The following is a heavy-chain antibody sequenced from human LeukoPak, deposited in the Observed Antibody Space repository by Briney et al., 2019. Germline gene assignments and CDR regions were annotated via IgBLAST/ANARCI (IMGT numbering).Heavy chain of an antibody. CDR3: ARHNLELPAAHGNFDI. CDR2: IYNSGAT. J-gene: IGHJ3*02. V-gene: IGHV4-39*01. CDR1: GGSISNTTYY. Sequence: PSETLSLTCTVSGGSISNTTYYWGWIRQPPGKELEWVGSIYNSGATFYDPSLKSQVTISVDTSKNQLSLKLTSVTAADTAVYYCARHNLELPAAHGNFDIWGQGTMVSVSS. D-gene: IGHD2-2*01.